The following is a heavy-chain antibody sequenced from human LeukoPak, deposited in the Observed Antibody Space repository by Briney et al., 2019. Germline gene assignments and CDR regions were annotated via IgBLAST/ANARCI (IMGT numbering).Heavy chain of an antibody. CDR2: IYHSGST. D-gene: IGHD6-19*01. Sequence: SETLSLTCTVSGYSISSGYYWGWIRQPPGKGLEWIGSIYHSGSTYYNPSLKSRVTISVDMSKNQFSLKLSSVTAADTAVYYCARVRSGYTFDYWGQGTLVTVSS. V-gene: IGHV4-38-2*02. CDR1: GYSISSGYY. J-gene: IGHJ4*02. CDR3: ARVRSGYTFDY.